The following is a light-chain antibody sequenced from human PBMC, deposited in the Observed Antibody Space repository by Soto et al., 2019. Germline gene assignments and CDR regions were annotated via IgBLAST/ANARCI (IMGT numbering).Light chain of an antibody. J-gene: IGLJ1*01. CDR3: SSYTAGGTI. V-gene: IGLV2-11*01. CDR1: SSDVGGYDY. Sequence: SALTQPRSVSGSPGQSVTISCTGTSSDVGGYDYVSWYQQYPGKAPKVIIYEVNKRPSGVPDRFSGSKSGNTASLTVSGLQAEDEADYYCSSYTAGGTIFGTGTKVTVL. CDR2: EVN.